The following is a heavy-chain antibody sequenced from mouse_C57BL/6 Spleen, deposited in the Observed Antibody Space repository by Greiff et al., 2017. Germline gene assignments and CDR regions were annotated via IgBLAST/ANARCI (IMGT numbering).Heavy chain of an antibody. CDR2: INPSNGGT. V-gene: IGHV1-53*01. CDR3: ANYDYDGLDWYFDV. CDR1: GYTFTSYW. D-gene: IGHD2-4*01. Sequence: QVQLQQPGTELVKPGASVKLSCKASGYTFTSYWMHWVKQRPGQGLEWIGNINPSNGGTNYNEKFKSKATLTVDKSSSTAYMQLSSLTSEDSAVYYCANYDYDGLDWYFDVWGTGTTVTVSS. J-gene: IGHJ1*03.